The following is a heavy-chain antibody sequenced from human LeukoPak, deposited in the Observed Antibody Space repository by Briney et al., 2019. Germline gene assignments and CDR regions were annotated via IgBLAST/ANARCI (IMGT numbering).Heavy chain of an antibody. J-gene: IGHJ4*02. CDR1: GGSISSGAYY. D-gene: IGHD3-3*01. CDR2: IYHSGTT. CDR3: AREMEGYYFDY. Sequence: SQTLSLTCTVSGGSISSGAYYWSWIRQSPGKGLEWIGYIYHSGTTYYNPSLKSRVTISVDRSKNQFSLKLSSVTAADTAVYYCAREMEGYYFDYWGQGTLVTVSS. V-gene: IGHV4-30-2*06.